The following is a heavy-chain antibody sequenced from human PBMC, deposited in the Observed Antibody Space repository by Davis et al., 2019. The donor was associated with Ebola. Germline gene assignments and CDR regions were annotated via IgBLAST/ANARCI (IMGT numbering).Heavy chain of an antibody. CDR2: IWYDGSKE. CDR1: GFTFSTYG. J-gene: IGHJ4*02. CDR3: AKDGANYYDSSGYYYTPPYFDY. D-gene: IGHD3-22*01. Sequence: GESLKISCAASGFTFSTYGFHWVRQAPGKGLEWVAVIWYDGSKEYYADFVKGRFTVSKDNSKNTVHLQMNSLRAEDTALYYCAKDGANYYDSSGYYYTPPYFDYWGQGTLVTVSS. V-gene: IGHV3-30*02.